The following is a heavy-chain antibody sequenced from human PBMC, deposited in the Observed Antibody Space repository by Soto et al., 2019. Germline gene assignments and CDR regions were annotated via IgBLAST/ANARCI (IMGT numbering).Heavy chain of an antibody. Sequence: GASVKVSCKASGGTFSSYAISWVRQAPGQGLEWMGGIIPIFGTANYAQKFQGRATITADESTSTAYMELSSLRSEDTAVYYCARDRTNTQFDYWGQGTLVTVSS. J-gene: IGHJ4*02. CDR3: ARDRTNTQFDY. CDR2: IIPIFGTA. CDR1: GGTFSSYA. V-gene: IGHV1-69*13. D-gene: IGHD1-7*01.